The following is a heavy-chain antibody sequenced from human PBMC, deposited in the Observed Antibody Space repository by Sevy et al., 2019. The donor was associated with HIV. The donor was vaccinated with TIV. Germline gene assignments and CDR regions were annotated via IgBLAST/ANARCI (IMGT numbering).Heavy chain of an antibody. CDR1: GFTFYDYS. V-gene: IGHV3-21*04. D-gene: IGHD2-8*01. J-gene: IGHJ4*02. Sequence: GGSLRLSCAASGFTFYDYSMSWIRQAPGKGLEWVATITFGCGKINYADSVKGRFTISRDNAKNSFYLQMDSLRVEDTALYYCAREGCTRLHDYWGQGTRVTVSS. CDR3: AREGCTRLHDY. CDR2: ITFGCGKI.